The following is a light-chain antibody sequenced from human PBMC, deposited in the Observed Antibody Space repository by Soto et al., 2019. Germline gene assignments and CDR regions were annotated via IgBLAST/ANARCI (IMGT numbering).Light chain of an antibody. Sequence: QSVLTQPRSVSGSPGQSVTISCTGTSSDVGNYNYVSWYQQHPGKAPKLMISDVSKRPSGVPDRFSGSNSGNTASLTISGLQAEDEADYYCCSYAGSATYVFGSGTKATVL. J-gene: IGLJ1*01. CDR2: DVS. CDR3: CSYAGSATYV. V-gene: IGLV2-11*01. CDR1: SSDVGNYNY.